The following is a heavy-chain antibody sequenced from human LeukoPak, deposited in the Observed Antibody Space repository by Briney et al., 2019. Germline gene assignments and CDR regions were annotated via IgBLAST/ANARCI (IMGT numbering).Heavy chain of an antibody. CDR3: ATLTIDEDIAAPPNAFDI. J-gene: IGHJ3*02. Sequence: GGSLRLSCAASGFTFSRHGMSWVRQAPGKGLEWVSTTSGSGDRTYYADSVKGRFTISRDNSKNTLYLQMNSLRAEDTAVYYCATLTIDEDIAAPPNAFDIWGQGTMVTVSS. CDR1: GFTFSRHG. D-gene: IGHD6-6*01. CDR2: TSGSGDRT. V-gene: IGHV3-23*01.